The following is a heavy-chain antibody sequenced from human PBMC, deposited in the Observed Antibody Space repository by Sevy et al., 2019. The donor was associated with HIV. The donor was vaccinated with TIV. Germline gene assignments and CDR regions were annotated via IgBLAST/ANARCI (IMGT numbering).Heavy chain of an antibody. CDR3: ARDGGIAAADPNWDWFDP. D-gene: IGHD6-13*01. Sequence: ASVKVSCKASGYTFTSYGISWVRQAPGQGLEWMGWISAYNGNTNYAQMLQGRVTMTTDTSTSTAYMELRSLRSDDTAVYYCARDGGIAAADPNWDWFDPWGQGTLVTVSS. V-gene: IGHV1-18*01. CDR1: GYTFTSYG. CDR2: ISAYNGNT. J-gene: IGHJ5*02.